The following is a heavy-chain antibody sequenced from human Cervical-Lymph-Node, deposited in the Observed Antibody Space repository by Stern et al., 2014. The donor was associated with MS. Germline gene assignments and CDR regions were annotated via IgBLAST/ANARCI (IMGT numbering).Heavy chain of an antibody. CDR3: TRLNYFDSSGYAYYYYGMDV. J-gene: IGHJ6*02. Sequence: EEQLVESGGGLVKPGGSLRLSCAASGFTFSYAWMSWVRQAPGKGLQWVGRIKSKTAGGTTDYAAPLKGRFTITRDDSKNTLFLKMNSLKTEDTAVYYCTRLNYFDSSGYAYYYYGMDVWAKGPRSPSP. D-gene: IGHD3-22*01. CDR1: GFTFSYAW. V-gene: IGHV3-15*01. CDR2: IKSKTAGGTT.